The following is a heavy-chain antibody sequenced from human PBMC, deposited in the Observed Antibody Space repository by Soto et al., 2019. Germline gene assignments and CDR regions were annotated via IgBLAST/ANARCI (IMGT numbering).Heavy chain of an antibody. CDR2: IWYDGSNK. V-gene: IGHV3-30*02. CDR3: AKPLERYNWKFDAFDI. D-gene: IGHD1-20*01. J-gene: IGHJ3*02. Sequence: PGGSLRLSCAASGFTFSSYGMHWVRQAPGKGLEWVAVIWYDGSNKYYADSVKGRFTISRDNSKNTLYLQMNSLRAEDTAVYYCAKPLERYNWKFDAFDIWGQGTMVTVSS. CDR1: GFTFSSYG.